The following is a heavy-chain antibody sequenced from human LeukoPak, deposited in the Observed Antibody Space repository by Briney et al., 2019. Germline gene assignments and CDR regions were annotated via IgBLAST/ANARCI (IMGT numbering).Heavy chain of an antibody. J-gene: IGHJ4*02. V-gene: IGHV4-30-4*08. Sequence: PSETLSLTCTVSGGSFSSGDYYWGWHRQPPGMGLEWIGYIYYSGSTYYNPSLKSRVTISVDTSKNQFSLKLSSVTAADTAVYYCAREALSGYSYGYYFDYWGQGTLVTVSS. D-gene: IGHD5-18*01. CDR1: GGSFSSGDYY. CDR2: IYYSGST. CDR3: AREALSGYSYGYYFDY.